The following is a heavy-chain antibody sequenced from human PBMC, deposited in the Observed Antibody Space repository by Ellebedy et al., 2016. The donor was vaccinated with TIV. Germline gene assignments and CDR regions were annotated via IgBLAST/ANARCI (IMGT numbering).Heavy chain of an antibody. CDR3: AKTAQFDY. V-gene: IGHV3-23*01. Sequence: PGGSLRLSCAASGFTFSNYAMNWIRQAPGKGLEWVSGITTRENTYYADSVKGRFSISRDNSKNTIHLEMNSLRVEDTAVYYCAKTAQFDYWGQGVLVAVSS. CDR1: GFTFSNYA. CDR2: ITTRENT. J-gene: IGHJ4*02.